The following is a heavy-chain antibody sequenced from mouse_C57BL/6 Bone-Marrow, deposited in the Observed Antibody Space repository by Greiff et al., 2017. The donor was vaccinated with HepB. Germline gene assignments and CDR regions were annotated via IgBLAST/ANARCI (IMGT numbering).Heavy chain of an antibody. J-gene: IGHJ3*01. D-gene: IGHD2-1*01. V-gene: IGHV1-52*01. CDR3: ARAEYYGRFAY. CDR2: IDPSDSET. Sequence: QVQLQQPGAELVRPGSSVKLSCKASGYTFTSYWMHWVKQRPIQGLEWIGNIDPSDSETNYNQKFKDKATLTVDKSSSTAYMQLSSLTSEDSAVYYCARAEYYGRFAYWGQGTLVTVSA. CDR1: GYTFTSYW.